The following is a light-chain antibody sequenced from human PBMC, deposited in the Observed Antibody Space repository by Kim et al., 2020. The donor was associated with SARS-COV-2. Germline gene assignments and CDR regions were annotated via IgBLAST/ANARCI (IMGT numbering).Light chain of an antibody. Sequence: DIQLTQSPSFLSASVGDRVTITCRASQGISSYLAWYQQKPGKAPKLLIYAASTLQSRVPSRFSGSGSGTEFTLTISSLQPEDFATYYCQQLNSYPRTFGQGTKLEI. CDR2: AAS. CDR1: QGISSY. V-gene: IGKV1-9*01. J-gene: IGKJ2*01. CDR3: QQLNSYPRT.